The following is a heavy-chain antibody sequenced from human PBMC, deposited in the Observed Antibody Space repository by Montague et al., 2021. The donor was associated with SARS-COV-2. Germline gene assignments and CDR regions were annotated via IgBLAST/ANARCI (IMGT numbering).Heavy chain of an antibody. D-gene: IGHD3-22*01. V-gene: IGHV4-4*02. Sequence: SETLSLTCSVSGGSISTTNWWSWVRQPPGKGLEWIGEISHSGNTNYNSSVRSRVTISLDKSKNQFSLKLSSVTAADTAVYYCARAMIVVTRDAFGIWGRGTKVIVST. CDR1: GGSISTTNW. CDR2: ISHSGNT. J-gene: IGHJ3*02. CDR3: ARAMIVVTRDAFGI.